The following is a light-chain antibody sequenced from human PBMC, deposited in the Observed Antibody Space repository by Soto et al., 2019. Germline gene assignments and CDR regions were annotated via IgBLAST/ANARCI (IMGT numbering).Light chain of an antibody. CDR3: CSFAGSFYV. J-gene: IGLJ1*01. CDR2: EVS. CDR1: SRDVAAYDF. V-gene: IGLV2-11*01. Sequence: QSVLTQPRSVSGSPGQSVAISCTGTSRDVAAYDFVSWYQHHPGKAPKLIISEVSKRPSGVSHRFSGYKSGNTASLTISGLQAEDEADYFCCSFAGSFYVFGTGTQLTVL.